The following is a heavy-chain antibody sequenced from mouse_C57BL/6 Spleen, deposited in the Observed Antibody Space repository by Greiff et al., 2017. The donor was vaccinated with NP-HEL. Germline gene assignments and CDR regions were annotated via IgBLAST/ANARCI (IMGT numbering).Heavy chain of an antibody. CDR3: ARGGVYYYGSSSLYYAMDY. Sequence: QVQLQQSGPELVKPGASVKISCKASGYAFSSSWMNWVKQRPGKGLEWIGRIYPGDGDTNYNGKFKGKATLTADKSSSTAYMQLSSLTSEDSAVYFCARGGVYYYGSSSLYYAMDYWGQGTSVTVSS. D-gene: IGHD1-1*01. J-gene: IGHJ4*01. CDR2: IYPGDGDT. CDR1: GYAFSSSW. V-gene: IGHV1-82*01.